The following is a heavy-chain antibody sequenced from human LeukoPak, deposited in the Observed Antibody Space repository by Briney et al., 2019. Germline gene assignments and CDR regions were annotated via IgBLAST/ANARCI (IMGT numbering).Heavy chain of an antibody. Sequence: SETLSLTCAVYGGSFSGYYWSWIRQPPGKGLEWIGEINHSGSTNYNPSLKSRVTISVDTSKNQSSLKLSSVTAADTAVYYCARLIVGATNYFDYWGQGTLVTVSS. CDR3: ARLIVGATNYFDY. CDR1: GGSFSGYY. D-gene: IGHD1-26*01. J-gene: IGHJ4*02. CDR2: INHSGST. V-gene: IGHV4-34*01.